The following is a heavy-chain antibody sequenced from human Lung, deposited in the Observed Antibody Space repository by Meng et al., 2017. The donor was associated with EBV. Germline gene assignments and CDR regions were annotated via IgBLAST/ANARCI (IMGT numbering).Heavy chain of an antibody. CDR3: AREAHVDFEYYFDF. V-gene: IGHV3-11*01. Sequence: QGQLVEAGGGFVEPGGSLRLSCAASGFTFKDYYMRWIRQAPGKGLECISYITSSGSPIYYADSVKGRFAVSRDNTRNSLYLQMNSLRAEDTAVYYCAREAHVDFEYYFDFWGQGALVTGSS. CDR1: GFTFKDYY. CDR2: ITSSGSPI. D-gene: IGHD4-17*01. J-gene: IGHJ4*02.